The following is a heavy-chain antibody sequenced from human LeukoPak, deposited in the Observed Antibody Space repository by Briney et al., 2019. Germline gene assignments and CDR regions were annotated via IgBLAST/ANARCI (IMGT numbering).Heavy chain of an antibody. J-gene: IGHJ4*02. D-gene: IGHD3-22*01. V-gene: IGHV3-7*01. CDR3: ARSSSGYYLTEYFDY. CDR1: GFTFNSYW. Sequence: GGSLRLSCAASGFTFNSYWMSWVRQAPGKGLEWVANIKQDGSEKYYVDSVKGRFTISRDNAKNSLYLQMNSLSADDTAVYYCARSSSGYYLTEYFDYWGQGTLVTVSS. CDR2: IKQDGSEK.